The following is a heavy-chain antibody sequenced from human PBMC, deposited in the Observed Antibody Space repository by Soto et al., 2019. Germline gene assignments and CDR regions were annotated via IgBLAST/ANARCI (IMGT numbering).Heavy chain of an antibody. CDR1: GFTFSNYP. CDR3: AKVGSGWYYFDY. Sequence: PXGSLRLSCAASGFTFSNYPMSWVRQAPGKGLEWVSGMSGSGASTYYADSVKGRFTISRDNSKNTLYLQMNSLRGEDTAIYYCAKVGSGWYYFDYWGQGTLVTVSS. J-gene: IGHJ4*02. D-gene: IGHD6-19*01. CDR2: MSGSGAST. V-gene: IGHV3-23*01.